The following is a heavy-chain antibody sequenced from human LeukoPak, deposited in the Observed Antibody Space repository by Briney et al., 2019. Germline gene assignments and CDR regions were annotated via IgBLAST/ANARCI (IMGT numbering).Heavy chain of an antibody. D-gene: IGHD6-19*01. J-gene: IGHJ4*02. V-gene: IGHV4-59*08. CDR3: ARTKSGWYYSDY. CDR2: VCYSGTA. CDR1: GGSMRSYY. Sequence: PSETLSLTCTVSGGSMRSYYWSWIRQPPGKGLELIGYVCYSGTANYNPSLESRVTILVDTSKNQFSLNLSSVTAADTAVYYCARTKSGWYYSDYWGQGTLVGVSS.